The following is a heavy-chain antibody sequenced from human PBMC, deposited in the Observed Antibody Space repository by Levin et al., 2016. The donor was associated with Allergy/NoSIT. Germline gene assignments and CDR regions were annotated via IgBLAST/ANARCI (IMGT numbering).Heavy chain of an antibody. CDR2: VSISGRT. J-gene: IGHJ2*01. Sequence: WIRQPPGKGLEWIGRVSISGRTNYNPSLESRLTMSVDTSKNQFSLKLNSVTAADTAVYYCAREATADSGSYNDPAFWYFDLWGRGTLVTVSS. CDR3: AREATADSGSYNDPAFWYFDL. V-gene: IGHV4-4*07. D-gene: IGHD1-26*01.